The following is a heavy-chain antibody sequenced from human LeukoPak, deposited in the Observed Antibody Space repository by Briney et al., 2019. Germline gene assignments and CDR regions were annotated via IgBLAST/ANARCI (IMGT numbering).Heavy chain of an antibody. J-gene: IGHJ3*02. D-gene: IGHD4-17*01. CDR3: AKDWADYGDYVWAFDI. CDR1: GFTFSSYG. CDR2: ISYDGSNK. Sequence: GGSLRLSCAASGFTFSSYGMHWVRKAPGKGLEWVAVISYDGSNKYYADSVKGRFTISRDNSKNTLYLQMNSLRAEDTAVYYCAKDWADYGDYVWAFDIWGQGTMVTASS. V-gene: IGHV3-30*18.